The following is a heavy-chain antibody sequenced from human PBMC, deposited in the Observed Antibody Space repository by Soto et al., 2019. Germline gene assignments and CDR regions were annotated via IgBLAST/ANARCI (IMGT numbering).Heavy chain of an antibody. V-gene: IGHV3-23*01. CDR1: GFTFSSYA. Sequence: GGSLRLSCAASGFTFSSYAMSWVRQAPGKGLEWVSAISGSGGSTYYADSVKGRFTISRDNSKNTLYLQMNSLRAEDTAVYYCAKDLSRCSGGSCYSNAFDIWGQGTMVNVS. CDR3: AKDLSRCSGGSCYSNAFDI. J-gene: IGHJ3*02. CDR2: ISGSGGST. D-gene: IGHD2-15*01.